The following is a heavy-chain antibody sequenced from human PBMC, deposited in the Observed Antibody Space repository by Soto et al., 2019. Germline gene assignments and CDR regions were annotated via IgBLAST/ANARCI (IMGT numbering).Heavy chain of an antibody. V-gene: IGHV1-18*01. CDR1: GYTFTTYG. CDR3: ARQQWLYYYYGMDV. CDR2: ISAYNGNT. Sequence: QVQLVQSGAEVKKPGASVKVSCKASGYTFTTYGISWVRQAPGQGLEWMGWISAYNGNTNYAQKIQGRVHMNTDSSTSTASMELRSLRSDDTAVYYCARQQWLYYYYGMDVLGQGTTVTVSS. D-gene: IGHD6-19*01. J-gene: IGHJ6*02.